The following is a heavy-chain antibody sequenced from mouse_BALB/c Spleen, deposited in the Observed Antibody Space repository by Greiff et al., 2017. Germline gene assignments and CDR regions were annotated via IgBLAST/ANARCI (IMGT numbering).Heavy chain of an antibody. CDR2: ISSGGSYT. V-gene: IGHV5-6*02. J-gene: IGHJ4*01. D-gene: IGHD2-4*01. CDR1: GFTFSSYG. Sequence: EVKLVESGGDLVKPGGSLKLSCAASGFTFSSYGMSWVRQTPDKRLEWVATISSGGSYTYYPDSVKGRFTISRDNAKNTLYLQMSSLKSEDTAMYYCARGYYDYEGAMDYWGQGTSVTVSS. CDR3: ARGYYDYEGAMDY.